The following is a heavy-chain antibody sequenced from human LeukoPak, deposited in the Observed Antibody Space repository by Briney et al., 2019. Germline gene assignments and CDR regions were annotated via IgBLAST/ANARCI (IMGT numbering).Heavy chain of an antibody. J-gene: IGHJ4*02. D-gene: IGHD7-27*01. CDR3: AKDGGLWVSAHWGDS. CDR2: ITTSDGNT. Sequence: GGSLRLSCVASGFTFRSFAMHWVRQAPGKGLEWVSTITTSDGNTYYADSVKGRFTVSRDNSKNTLFLQMNSLRAEDTAVYYCAKDGGLWVSAHWGDSWGRGTLVTVSS. CDR1: GFTFRSFA. V-gene: IGHV3-23*01.